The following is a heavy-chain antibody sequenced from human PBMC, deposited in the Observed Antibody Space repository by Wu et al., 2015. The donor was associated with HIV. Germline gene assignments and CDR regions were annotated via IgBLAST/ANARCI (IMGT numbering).Heavy chain of an antibody. V-gene: IGHV1-2*02. CDR2: INPHSGDT. Sequence: QVQLVQSGAEVKNPGASVKVSCKASGDTFTAYNIYWVRQAPGQGLEWMGWINPHSGDTNYAQKFQGRVTMTRDTSISTAYMELSSLRSDDTAVYYCGRRGSWGDRTTIIRGGVDVRGQGTTVSVSS. D-gene: IGHD3-10*01. CDR1: GDTFTAYN. J-gene: IGHJ6*02. CDR3: GRRGSWGDRTTIIRGGVDV.